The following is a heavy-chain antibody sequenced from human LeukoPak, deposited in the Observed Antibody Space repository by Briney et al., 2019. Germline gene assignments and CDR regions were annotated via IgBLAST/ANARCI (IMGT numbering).Heavy chain of an antibody. V-gene: IGHV1-18*01. D-gene: IGHD3-10*01. CDR3: ARASILWFGEFRPPDY. CDR1: GYTFTSYG. CDR2: ISAYNGNT. Sequence: ASVKVSCKASGYTFTSYGISCVRQAPGQGLEWMGWISAYNGNTNYAQKLQGRVTMTTDTSTSTAYMELRSLRSDDTAVYYCARASILWFGEFRPPDYWGQGTLVTVSS. J-gene: IGHJ4*02.